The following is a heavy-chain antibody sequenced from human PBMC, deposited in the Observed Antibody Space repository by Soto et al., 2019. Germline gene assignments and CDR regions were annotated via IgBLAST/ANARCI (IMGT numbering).Heavy chain of an antibody. CDR1: GGSISSSSYY. CDR2: IYYSGST. D-gene: IGHD2-15*01. J-gene: IGHJ5*02. Sequence: SETLSLTCTVSGGSISSSSYYWGWIRQPPGKGLEWIGSIYYSGSTYYNPSLKSRVTISVDTSKNQFSLKLSSVTAADTAVYYCARAFRYCSGGSCWVWFDPWGQGTLVTVSS. V-gene: IGHV4-39*01. CDR3: ARAFRYCSGGSCWVWFDP.